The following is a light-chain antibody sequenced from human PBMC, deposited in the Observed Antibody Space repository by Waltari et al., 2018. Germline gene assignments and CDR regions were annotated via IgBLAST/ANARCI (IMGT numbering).Light chain of an antibody. Sequence: AIQMTQSPSSPSASVGDRVTITCRASQGIRNDLGWYQQRPGKAPMLLIYDASSLQTGVPSRFSGSGSGTGFTLTISSLQPEDFGTYYCLQDYSYPWTFGQGTKVEVK. CDR1: QGIRND. J-gene: IGKJ1*01. CDR3: LQDYSYPWT. V-gene: IGKV1-6*01. CDR2: DAS.